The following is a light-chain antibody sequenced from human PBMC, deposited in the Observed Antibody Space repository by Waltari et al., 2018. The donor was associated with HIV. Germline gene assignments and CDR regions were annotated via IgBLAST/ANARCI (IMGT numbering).Light chain of an antibody. CDR1: SSDVGGYNY. J-gene: IGLJ1*01. V-gene: IGLV2-8*01. CDR3: SSYAGSNNYV. Sequence: QSALTQPPSASGSPGQSVTISCTGTSSDVGGYNYVSWYQQHPGKAPKLMIYEVSTRPSGVPDRFSGSKSGNTASLTVSGLQAEDEADYYCSSYAGSNNYVFVTGTKVTVL. CDR2: EVS.